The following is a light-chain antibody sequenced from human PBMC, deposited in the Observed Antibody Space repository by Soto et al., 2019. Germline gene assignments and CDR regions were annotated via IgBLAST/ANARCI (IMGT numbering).Light chain of an antibody. CDR3: QTWGTGIHVV. V-gene: IGLV4-69*01. CDR1: SGHSSYA. Sequence: QPVLTQSPSASASLGASVKLTCTLSSGHSSYAIEWHQQQPEKVPLYLMKLDSDGSHTKGDAIPDRFSGSSSGAERYLTISRLQSEDEADYYCQTWGTGIHVVFGGGTKLTVL. CDR2: LDSDGSH. J-gene: IGLJ2*01.